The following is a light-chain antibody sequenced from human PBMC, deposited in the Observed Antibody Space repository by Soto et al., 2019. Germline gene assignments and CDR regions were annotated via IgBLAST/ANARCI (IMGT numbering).Light chain of an antibody. J-gene: IGKJ2*01. V-gene: IGKV3-20*01. Sequence: EIVLTQSPGTLSLSPREGATLSCRASQSISSSYLAWYQQKPGQAPRLLIYAASSRATGIPDRFSGSGSGTDFTLTISTLEPEDFAVYHCQLYGSSHMFSFGQGTKLEIK. CDR3: QLYGSSHMFS. CDR1: QSISSSY. CDR2: AAS.